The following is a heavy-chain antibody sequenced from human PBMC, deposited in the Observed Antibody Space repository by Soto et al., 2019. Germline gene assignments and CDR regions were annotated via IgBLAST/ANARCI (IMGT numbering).Heavy chain of an antibody. J-gene: IGHJ6*02. CDR1: GGSISSSSYY. V-gene: IGHV4-39*07. Sequence: SETLSLTCTVSGGSISSSSYYWGWIRQPPGKGLEWIGSIYYSGSTYYNPSLKSRVTISVDTSKNQFSLKLSSVTAADTAVYYCARAWVETGIAAANPRAYYYGMDVWGQETTVTVSS. D-gene: IGHD6-13*01. CDR3: ARAWVETGIAAANPRAYYYGMDV. CDR2: IYYSGST.